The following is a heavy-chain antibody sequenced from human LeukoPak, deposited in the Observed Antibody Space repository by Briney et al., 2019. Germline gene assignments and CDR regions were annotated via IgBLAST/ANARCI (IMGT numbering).Heavy chain of an antibody. CDR3: VRLRRNNDRSGYYYYDY. Sequence: GGSLRLSCAASGYTFSDFSVNWVRQAPGKGLEWVSSISARSNYRYYADSVRGRFTISRDDARDSLFLQMNSLRAEDTAVYFCVRLRRNNDRSGYYYYDYWGQGTLVTVSS. CDR1: GYTFSDFS. D-gene: IGHD3-22*01. CDR2: ISARSNYR. V-gene: IGHV3-21*01. J-gene: IGHJ4*02.